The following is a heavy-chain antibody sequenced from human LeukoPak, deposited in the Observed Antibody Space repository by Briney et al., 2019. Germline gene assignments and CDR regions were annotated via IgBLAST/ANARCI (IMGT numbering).Heavy chain of an antibody. CDR1: GFTLSSYW. J-gene: IGHJ4*02. D-gene: IGHD3-10*01. Sequence: GGSLRLSCAASGFTLSSYWMHWVRQAPGKGPVWVSRISSDASITNYADSVKGRFTISRDNAKNTLYLQMNSLRVKDTAVYHCARAYGSGYVYWGQGTLVTVSS. CDR3: ARAYGSGYVY. V-gene: IGHV3-74*01. CDR2: ISSDASIT.